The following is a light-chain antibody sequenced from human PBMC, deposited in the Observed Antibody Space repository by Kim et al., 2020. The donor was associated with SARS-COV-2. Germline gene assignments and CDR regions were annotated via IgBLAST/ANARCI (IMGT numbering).Light chain of an antibody. Sequence: SYELTQPPSVSVAPGQTARITCGGNNIGSKSVHWYQQKPGQAPVLVIYYDSDRPSGIPERFSGSNSGNMATLTISRVEAGDEADYYCQVWDSGSDHPVFGGGTQLTVL. CDR1: NIGSKS. CDR3: QVWDSGSDHPV. CDR2: YDS. J-gene: IGLJ2*01. V-gene: IGLV3-21*04.